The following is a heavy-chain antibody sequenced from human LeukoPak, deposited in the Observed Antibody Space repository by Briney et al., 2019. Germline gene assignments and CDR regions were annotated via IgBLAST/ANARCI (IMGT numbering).Heavy chain of an antibody. J-gene: IGHJ4*02. CDR3: ARDLSPYGGYDY. Sequence: PSETLSLTCTVSGGSISSYYWSWIRQPPGKGLEWIGRIYTSGSTNYNPSLKSRVTMSVATSKNQYSLKLSSVTAADTAVYYCARDLSPYGGYDYWGQGTLVTVSS. D-gene: IGHD5-12*01. CDR1: GGSISSYY. V-gene: IGHV4-4*07. CDR2: IYTSGST.